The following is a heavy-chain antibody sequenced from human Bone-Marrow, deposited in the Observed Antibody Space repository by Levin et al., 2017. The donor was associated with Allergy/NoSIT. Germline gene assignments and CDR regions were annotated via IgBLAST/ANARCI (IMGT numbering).Heavy chain of an antibody. CDR2: IYASGST. V-gene: IGHV3-53*01. CDR1: GFTVSSNY. Sequence: GESLKISCAASGFTVSSNYMTWVRQAPGKGLQWVSVIYASGSTYNADSVKGRFTISRDNSKNTLYLQMNGLTAEDTASYYCARVASVILPAINAFDLRGEGTMVSVSS. CDR3: ARVASVILPAINAFDL. D-gene: IGHD2-2*01. J-gene: IGHJ3*01.